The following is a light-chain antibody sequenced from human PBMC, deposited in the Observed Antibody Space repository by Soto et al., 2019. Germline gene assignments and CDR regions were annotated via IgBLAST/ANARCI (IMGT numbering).Light chain of an antibody. V-gene: IGKV1-5*03. J-gene: IGKJ1*01. Sequence: IQLTKSPSTLSGSVGDRVTLTCLASQTISSWLAWYQQKPGKAPKLLIYKASTLKSGVPSRFSGSGSGTEFTLTISSLQPDDFATYYCQHYNSYSEAFGQGTKVDIK. CDR3: QHYNSYSEA. CDR2: KAS. CDR1: QTISSW.